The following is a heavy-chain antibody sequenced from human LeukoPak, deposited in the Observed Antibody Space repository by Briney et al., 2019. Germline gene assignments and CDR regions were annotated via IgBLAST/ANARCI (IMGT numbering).Heavy chain of an antibody. D-gene: IGHD3-10*01. CDR3: ARDPLPTYYYGSGSYPDYFDY. J-gene: IGHJ4*02. V-gene: IGHV1-18*04. CDR1: GYTFSTYG. CDR2: ISAYNGNT. Sequence: GASVKVSCTASGYTFSTYGISWVRQAPGKGLEWMGWISAYNGNTNYAQKFQGRVTMTTETSTSTAYMELMSLRSDDTAVYYCARDPLPTYYYGSGSYPDYFDYWGQGTLVTVSS.